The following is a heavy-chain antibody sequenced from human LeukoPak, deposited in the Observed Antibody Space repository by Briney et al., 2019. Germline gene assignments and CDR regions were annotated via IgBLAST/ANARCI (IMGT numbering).Heavy chain of an antibody. Sequence: GGTLRLSCAASEFPFNGYWMSWVRQAPAKGLEVVANINQDGSEKYYVDSVRGRFTISRDNAKISLYLQMNNLRLEDTAVYYCARLGRWTQAWSYGIWGRGTLVTVSS. CDR2: INQDGSEK. J-gene: IGHJ4*02. CDR3: ARLGRWTQAWSYGI. V-gene: IGHV3-7*01. D-gene: IGHD4-23*01. CDR1: EFPFNGYW.